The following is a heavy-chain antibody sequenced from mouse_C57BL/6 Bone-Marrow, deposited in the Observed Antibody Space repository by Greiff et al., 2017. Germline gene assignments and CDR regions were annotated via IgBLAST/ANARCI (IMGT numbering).Heavy chain of an antibody. CDR1: GYTFTSYW. CDR2: IDPNSGGT. D-gene: IGHD2-2*01. J-gene: IGHJ1*03. V-gene: IGHV1-72*01. Sequence: QVQLQQPGAELVKPGASVKLSCKASGYTFTSYWMHWVKQRPGRGLEWIGRIDPNSGGTKYNEKFKSKATLTVDKPSSTAYMQLSSLTSEDSAVYYCARPSSTMVAYWYFDVWGTGTTVTVSS. CDR3: ARPSSTMVAYWYFDV.